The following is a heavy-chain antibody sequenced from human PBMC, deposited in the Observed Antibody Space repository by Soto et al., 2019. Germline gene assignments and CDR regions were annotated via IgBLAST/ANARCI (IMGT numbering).Heavy chain of an antibody. J-gene: IGHJ6*03. D-gene: IGHD2-2*01. Sequence: GGSLRLSCAASGFTFSSYAMSWVRQAPGKGLEWVSAISGSGGSTYYADSVKGRFTISRDNSKNTLYLQMNSLRAEDTAVYYCAINGGDIVVVPAAIAQFMDYYYMDVWGKGTTVTVSS. CDR2: ISGSGGST. CDR3: AINGGDIVVVPAAIAQFMDYYYMDV. CDR1: GFTFSSYA. V-gene: IGHV3-23*01.